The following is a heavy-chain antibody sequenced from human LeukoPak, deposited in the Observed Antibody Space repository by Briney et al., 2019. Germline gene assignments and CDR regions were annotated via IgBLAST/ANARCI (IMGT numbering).Heavy chain of an antibody. CDR3: ARFGRYCSSTSCSGGFYYFDY. J-gene: IGHJ4*02. CDR1: GGSISSSSYY. Sequence: SETLSLTCTVSGGSISSSSYYWGWIRQPPGKGLEWIGSIYYSGSTYYNPSLKSRVTISVDTSKNQFSLKLSSVTAADTAVYYCARFGRYCSSTSCSGGFYYFDYWGQGTLVTVSS. CDR2: IYYSGST. V-gene: IGHV4-39*01. D-gene: IGHD2-2*01.